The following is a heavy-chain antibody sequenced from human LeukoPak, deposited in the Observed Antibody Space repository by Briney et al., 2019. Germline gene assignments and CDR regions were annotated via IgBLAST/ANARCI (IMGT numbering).Heavy chain of an antibody. Sequence: ASVKVSCKASGGTFSSYAISWVRQAPGQGLEWMGRIIPILGIANYAQKFQGRVTITADKSTSTAYMELRSLRSDDTAVYYCARNQVRVVPAALYPEYQPNWFDPWGQGTLVTVSS. J-gene: IGHJ5*02. V-gene: IGHV1-69*04. D-gene: IGHD2-2*01. CDR1: GGTFSSYA. CDR3: ARNQVRVVPAALYPEYQPNWFDP. CDR2: IIPILGIA.